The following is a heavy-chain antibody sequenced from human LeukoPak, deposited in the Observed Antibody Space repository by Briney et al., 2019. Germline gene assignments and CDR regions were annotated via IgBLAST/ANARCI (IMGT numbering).Heavy chain of an antibody. V-gene: IGHV3-64*02. CDR2: ISRNGGDT. CDR3: ARVDSGSACAS. D-gene: IGHD6-19*01. Sequence: GGSLRLSCAASGFILSSYSMHWVRQAPGKGLQFVSAISRNGGDTYYADSVKGRFTISRDISKNTLYLQMGSLRPEDMAVYYCARVDSGSACASWGQGILVTVSS. J-gene: IGHJ1*01. CDR1: GFILSSYS.